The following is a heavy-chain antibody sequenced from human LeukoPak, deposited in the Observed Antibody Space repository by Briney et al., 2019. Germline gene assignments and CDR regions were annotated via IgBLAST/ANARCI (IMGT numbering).Heavy chain of an antibody. V-gene: IGHV1-18*01. D-gene: IGHD3-22*01. J-gene: IGHJ3*02. Sequence: ASVKVSCKASGYTFTSYGISWVRQAPGQGLEWMGWINAYNGNTNYAQKLQGRVTMTTDTSTSTAYMELRSLRSDDTAVYYCARDRYYYDSNGAFDIWGQGTMVTVSS. CDR3: ARDRYYYDSNGAFDI. CDR1: GYTFTSYG. CDR2: INAYNGNT.